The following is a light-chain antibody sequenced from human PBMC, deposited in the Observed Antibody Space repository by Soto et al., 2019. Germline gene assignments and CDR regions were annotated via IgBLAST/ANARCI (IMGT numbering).Light chain of an antibody. CDR3: QQYNTYPLT. V-gene: IGKV1-5*03. Sequence: DIQMTQSPSTLSASVGDRDTITCRASQSISTWLAWYQQKPGKATKLLIYKASNLEGGVPSRFSGSGSGTAFTITISSLQPDDFATYYCQQYNTYPLTFGGGTTVEIK. CDR1: QSISTW. CDR2: KAS. J-gene: IGKJ4*01.